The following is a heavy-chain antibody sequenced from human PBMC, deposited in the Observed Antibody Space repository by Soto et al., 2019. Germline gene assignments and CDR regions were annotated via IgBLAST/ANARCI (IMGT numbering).Heavy chain of an antibody. Sequence: NPSETLSLTCAVSGGSISSGGYSWTWIRQPPGKGLEWIGYIYHIGSTYYNPSLKSRVTISVDRSKNQFSLKLTSVTAADTAVYYCARGSYSGYDFAFDIWGQGTMFAVSS. CDR3: ARGSYSGYDFAFDI. D-gene: IGHD5-12*01. CDR2: IYHIGST. V-gene: IGHV4-30-2*01. J-gene: IGHJ3*02. CDR1: GGSISSGGYS.